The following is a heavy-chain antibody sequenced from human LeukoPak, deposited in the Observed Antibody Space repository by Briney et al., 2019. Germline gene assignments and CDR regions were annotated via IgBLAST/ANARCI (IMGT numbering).Heavy chain of an antibody. CDR2: IIPIFGTA. CDR3: ARPRYDSSGYYGTNWFDP. J-gene: IGHJ5*02. D-gene: IGHD3-22*01. V-gene: IGHV1-69*05. CDR1: GGTFSSYA. Sequence: GASVKVSCKASGGTFSSYAISWVRQAPGQGLEWMGGIIPIFGTANYAQKFQGRVTMTTDTSTSTAYMELRSLRSDDTAVYYCARPRYDSSGYYGTNWFDPWGQGTLVTVSS.